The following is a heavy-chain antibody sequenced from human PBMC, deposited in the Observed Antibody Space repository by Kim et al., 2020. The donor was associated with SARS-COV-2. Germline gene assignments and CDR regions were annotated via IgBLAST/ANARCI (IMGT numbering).Heavy chain of an antibody. CDR2: T. D-gene: IGHD6-13*01. V-gene: IGHV1-46*01. CDR3: ARVTAATGLDY. J-gene: IGHJ4*02. Sequence: TTDAQEFRGRVTVTRDTSTSSGFMELSSLRSEDTAVYYCARVTAATGLDYWGQGTLVTVSS.